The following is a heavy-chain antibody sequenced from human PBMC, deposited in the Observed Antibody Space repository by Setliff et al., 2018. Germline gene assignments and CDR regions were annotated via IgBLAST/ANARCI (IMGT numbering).Heavy chain of an antibody. CDR3: VRGLEEAYLSFDVFDI. Sequence: PGGSLRLSCAASGFTFKKYVINWVRQAPGKGLQWVSSISGTGRYVYYTDSVRGRFTISRDNAKNSLFLQMNSLTSEDTAVYYCVRGLEEAYLSFDVFDIWGQGTMVTVSS. J-gene: IGHJ3*02. D-gene: IGHD3-16*01. V-gene: IGHV3-21*01. CDR2: ISGTGRYV. CDR1: GFTFKKYV.